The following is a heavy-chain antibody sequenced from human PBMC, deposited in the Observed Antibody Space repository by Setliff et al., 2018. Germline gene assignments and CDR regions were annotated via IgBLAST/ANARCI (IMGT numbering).Heavy chain of an antibody. CDR2: ISGSGGST. V-gene: IGHV3-23*01. CDR3: VRGQGPRTVVAIPFDH. J-gene: IGHJ4*02. Sequence: PGGSLRLSCVASGLSFSSYAINWVRQAPGKGLEWVSGISGSGGSTYYADSVKGRFTISRDNSKNTLYLQMNSLSAEDTAVYYCVRGQGPRTVVAIPFDHWGQGTLVTVSS. D-gene: IGHD3-22*01. CDR1: GLSFSSYA.